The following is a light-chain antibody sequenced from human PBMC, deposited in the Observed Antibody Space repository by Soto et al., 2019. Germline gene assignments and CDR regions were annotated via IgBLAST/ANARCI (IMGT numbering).Light chain of an antibody. Sequence: EVVLTQSPATLSLSPGERATLSCRASESVINFLAWYQQRPGQPPRLLIYDASNRATGIPARFSGTGSGTAFTLTISILEPEDFAVYYCQQRSNWPITFGQGTRLEIK. CDR1: ESVINF. CDR3: QQRSNWPIT. J-gene: IGKJ5*01. V-gene: IGKV3-11*01. CDR2: DAS.